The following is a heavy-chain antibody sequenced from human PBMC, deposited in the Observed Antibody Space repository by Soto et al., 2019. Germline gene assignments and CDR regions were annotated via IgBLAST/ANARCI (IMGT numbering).Heavy chain of an antibody. J-gene: IGHJ6*02. D-gene: IGHD5-12*01. V-gene: IGHV5-51*01. CDR1: GYSFTSYW. CDR2: IYPGDSDT. CDR3: ARPGYSGYDSLSGYYGMDV. Sequence: GESLKISCKGSGYSFTSYWIGWVRQMPGKGLEWMGIIYPGDSDTRYSPSFQGQVTISADKSISTAYLQWSSLKASDTAMYYCARPGYSGYDSLSGYYGMDVWGQGTTVTVSS.